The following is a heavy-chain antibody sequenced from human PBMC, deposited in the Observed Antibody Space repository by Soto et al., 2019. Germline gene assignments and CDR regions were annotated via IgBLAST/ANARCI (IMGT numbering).Heavy chain of an antibody. Sequence: EVQLVESGGGLVKPGGSLRLSCAASGFTFSNAWMNWVRQAPGKGLEWVGRVKSKTDGGTTDYAAPVKGRLTNSRDDSKNTLYMQMNSLKTEDTVVYYCIADAREGGFWGQGTLLAVSS. J-gene: IGHJ4*02. D-gene: IGHD6-25*01. CDR3: IADAREGGF. CDR2: VKSKTDGGTT. CDR1: GFTFSNAW. V-gene: IGHV3-15*07.